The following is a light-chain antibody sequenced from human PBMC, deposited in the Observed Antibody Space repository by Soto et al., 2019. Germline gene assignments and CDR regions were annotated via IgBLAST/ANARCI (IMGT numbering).Light chain of an antibody. V-gene: IGLV1-40*01. CDR3: QSFDSSLRGWV. CDR1: TSNIGEGYD. J-gene: IGLJ3*02. Sequence: QSVLTQPPSVSGAPGQRVTISCTGSTSNIGEGYDVHWYQQLPGTAPKLLIYVNINRPSGVPDRFSGSKSGTSASLAITGLQADDEADYYCQSFDSSLRGWVFGGGTKLTVL. CDR2: VNI.